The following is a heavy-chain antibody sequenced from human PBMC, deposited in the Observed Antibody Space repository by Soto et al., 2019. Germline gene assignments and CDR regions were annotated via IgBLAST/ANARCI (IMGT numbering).Heavy chain of an antibody. CDR3: ARISPSYPYFYYGMDV. D-gene: IGHD3-10*01. J-gene: IGHJ6*02. CDR1: GYSFVTHW. V-gene: IGHV5-51*06. Sequence: GESLKISCEGSGYSFVTHWIGWVRQMPGKGLEWIGIIYPYGSETTYSPAFQGHVTISADKSTNTAYLQWSSLKASDTAIYYCARISPSYPYFYYGMDVWAKGPRSPSP. CDR2: IYPYGSET.